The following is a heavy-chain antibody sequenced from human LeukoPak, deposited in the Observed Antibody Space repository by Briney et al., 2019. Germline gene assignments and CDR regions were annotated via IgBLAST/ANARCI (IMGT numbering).Heavy chain of an antibody. J-gene: IGHJ4*02. V-gene: IGHV3-66*04. Sequence: GGSLRLSCAASEFSVGSNYMTWVRQAPGKGLEWVSLIYSGGSTYYADSVKGRFTISRDNSKNTLYLQMNSLRAEDTAVYYCAKRDYWGQGTLVTVSS. CDR3: AKRDY. CDR1: EFSVGSNY. CDR2: IYSGGST.